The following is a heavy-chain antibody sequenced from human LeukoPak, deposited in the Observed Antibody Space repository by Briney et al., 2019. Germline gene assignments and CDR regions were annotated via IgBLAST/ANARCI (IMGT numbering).Heavy chain of an antibody. J-gene: IGHJ4*02. V-gene: IGHV4-4*02. CDR3: ARMSRDGYNRFDY. CDR2: IYHSGST. D-gene: IGHD5-24*01. CDR1: GGSISSSNW. Sequence: SETLSLTCAVSGGSISSSNWWSWVRQPPGKGLEWIGEIYHSGSTNYNPSLKSRVTISVDKSKNQFSLKLSSVTAADTAVYYCARMSRDGYNRFDYWGQGTLVTVSS.